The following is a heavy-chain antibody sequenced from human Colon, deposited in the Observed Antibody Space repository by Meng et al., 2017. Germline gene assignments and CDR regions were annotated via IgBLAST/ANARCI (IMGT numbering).Heavy chain of an antibody. CDR1: GDSISSSDSY. V-gene: IGHV4-39*01. CDR2: IGHSGFT. J-gene: IGHJ5*02. D-gene: IGHD1/OR15-1a*01. Sequence: QPQLQESGPGLVKPSETLSLTCSVSGDSISSSDSYWGWIRQSPGKGLEWIGSIGHSGFTYYTPSLESRVTVSVDTSRSQFSLELTSVTAADTAVYYCVRSRAWVRTGFDPWGQGTLVTVLL. CDR3: VRSRAWVRTGFDP.